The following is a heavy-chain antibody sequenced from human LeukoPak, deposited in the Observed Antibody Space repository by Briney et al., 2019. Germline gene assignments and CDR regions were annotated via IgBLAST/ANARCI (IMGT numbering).Heavy chain of an antibody. CDR2: ISDSGGRT. D-gene: IGHD3-10*01. CDR3: AKHYGSGTYYNYFAY. CDR1: GFTFSSYA. J-gene: IGHJ4*02. Sequence: WGSLRLSCAASGFTFSSYALSWVRQAPGKGLGWVSAISDSGGRTYYADSVKGRFTISRDNSKNTLFLQMNSLRAEDTAAYYCAKHYGSGTYYNYFAYFGQGTLFSVSS. V-gene: IGHV3-23*01.